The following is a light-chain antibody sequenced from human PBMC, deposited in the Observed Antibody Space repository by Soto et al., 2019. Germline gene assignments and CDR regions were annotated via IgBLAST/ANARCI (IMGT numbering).Light chain of an antibody. CDR3: SSFVSTSTLPYV. CDR2: EVT. CDR1: SSDVGGYNY. J-gene: IGLJ1*01. V-gene: IGLV2-14*01. Sequence: QSALTQPASVSGSPGQSITISCTGTSSDVGGYNYVSWYQQHPGKAPKLMLYEVTNRPSGISNRFSGSKSGNTASLTITGLQAEDEADYYCSSFVSTSTLPYVFGTGTKVTVL.